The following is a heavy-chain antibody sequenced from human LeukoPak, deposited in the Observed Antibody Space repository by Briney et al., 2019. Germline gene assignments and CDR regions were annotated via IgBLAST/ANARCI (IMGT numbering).Heavy chain of an antibody. D-gene: IGHD6-13*01. Sequence: GGSLRLSCAASGFTFSSYGMHWVRQAPGKGLEWVAVISYDGSNKYYADSVKGRFTISGDNSKNTLYLQMNSLRAEDTAVYYCAHLGYSSSLDWFDPWGQGTLVTVSS. CDR3: AHLGYSSSLDWFDP. V-gene: IGHV3-30*03. J-gene: IGHJ5*02. CDR2: ISYDGSNK. CDR1: GFTFSSYG.